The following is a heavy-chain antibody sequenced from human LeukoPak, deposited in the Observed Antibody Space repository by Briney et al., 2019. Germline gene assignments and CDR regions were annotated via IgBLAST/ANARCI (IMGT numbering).Heavy chain of an antibody. CDR2: INHSGST. CDR1: GGSFSGYY. CDR3: ASRAVAPSRGPPSALTFDY. J-gene: IGHJ4*02. V-gene: IGHV4-34*01. Sequence: PSETLSLTCAVYGGSFSGYYWSWIRQPPGKGLEWIGEINHSGSTNYNPSLKSRVTISVDTSKNQFSLKLSSVTAADTAVYYCASRAVAPSRGPPSALTFDYWGQGTLVTVSS. D-gene: IGHD3-10*01.